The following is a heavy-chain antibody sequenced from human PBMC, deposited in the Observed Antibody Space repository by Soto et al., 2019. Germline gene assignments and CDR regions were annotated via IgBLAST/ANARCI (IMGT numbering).Heavy chain of an antibody. V-gene: IGHV3-7*01. CDR2: IKEDGRKT. CDR1: GFMFSKFW. J-gene: IGHJ4*02. D-gene: IGHD2-2*01. CDR3: ARGGRIDTEYQYFDS. Sequence: GGSLRLSCVGSGFMFSKFWMNWVRQAPGKGPEWVANIKEDGRKTFYGDSVKGRFIISRDNARPSVYLQMNNLRAEDTGIYYCARGGRIDTEYQYFDSWGQGVLVTVSS.